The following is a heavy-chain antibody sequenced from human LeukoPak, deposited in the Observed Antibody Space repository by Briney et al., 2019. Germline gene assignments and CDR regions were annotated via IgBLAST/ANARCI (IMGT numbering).Heavy chain of an antibody. D-gene: IGHD3-10*01. V-gene: IGHV3-33*06. J-gene: IGHJ4*02. CDR2: TWHDGINK. CDR1: GFIFSSYG. CDR3: AKGVYGSGSSAGH. Sequence: GGSLRLSCAASGFIFSSYGMHWVRQAPGKGLEWVALTWHDGINKYYADSVKGRFTISRDNSKNTLYLQMNRLRADDTAVYYCAKGVYGSGSSAGHWGQGTLVTLSS.